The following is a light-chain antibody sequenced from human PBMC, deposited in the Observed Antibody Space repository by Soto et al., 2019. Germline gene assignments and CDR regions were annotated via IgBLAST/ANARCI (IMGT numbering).Light chain of an antibody. CDR1: QSVSSY. CDR3: QQRSNWIALT. V-gene: IGKV3-11*01. Sequence: EIVLTQSPATLSLSPGERATLSCRASQSVSSYLAWYQQKPGQAPRLLIYDASNRATGIPARFSGSGSGTDFTLTISSLEPEDFAVYYCQQRSNWIALTLGGGTKVDIK. CDR2: DAS. J-gene: IGKJ4*01.